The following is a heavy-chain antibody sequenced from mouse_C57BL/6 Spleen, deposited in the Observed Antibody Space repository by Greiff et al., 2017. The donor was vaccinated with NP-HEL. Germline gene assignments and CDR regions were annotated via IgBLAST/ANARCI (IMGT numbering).Heavy chain of an antibody. CDR2: IDPEDGDT. J-gene: IGHJ3*01. CDR3: TTSRYYGSSPWFTY. Sequence: VQLQQSGAELVRPGASVKLSCTASGFNIKDYYMHWVKQRPEQGLEWIGRIDPEDGDTEYAPKFPGQATMTADTSSNTAYLQLSSLTSEDTAVYYCTTSRYYGSSPWFTYRGQRTRVTVSA. D-gene: IGHD1-1*01. V-gene: IGHV14-1*01. CDR1: GFNIKDYY.